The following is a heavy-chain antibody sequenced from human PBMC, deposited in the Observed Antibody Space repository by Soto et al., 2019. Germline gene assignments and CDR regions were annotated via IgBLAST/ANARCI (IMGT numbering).Heavy chain of an antibody. V-gene: IGHV3-23*01. J-gene: IGHJ4*02. Sequence: LRLSCAASAFTFSNYAMNWVRQAPGKGLEWVSAITGSGFTTYYADSVKGRFTISRDNSKNTLYMQMNNLRAEDTAVYYCAKSQIGAAQYGDYWGQGTLVTVSS. CDR1: AFTFSNYA. CDR2: ITGSGFTT. CDR3: AKSQIGAAQYGDY. D-gene: IGHD6-13*01.